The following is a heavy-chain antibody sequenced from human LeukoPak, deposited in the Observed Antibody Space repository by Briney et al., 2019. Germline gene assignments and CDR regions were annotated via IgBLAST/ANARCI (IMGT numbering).Heavy chain of an antibody. D-gene: IGHD3-3*01. CDR3: ARGLEWGDGFDI. V-gene: IGHV4-61*02. J-gene: IGHJ3*02. CDR1: GGSISSGSYY. Sequence: SETLSLTCTVSGGSISSGSYYWTWIRQLAGKGLEWIGRVYISGSTNYNPSLKSRVTISVDTSKNHFSLKLSSVTAADTAVYYCARGLEWGDGFDIWGQGTMVTVSS. CDR2: VYISGST.